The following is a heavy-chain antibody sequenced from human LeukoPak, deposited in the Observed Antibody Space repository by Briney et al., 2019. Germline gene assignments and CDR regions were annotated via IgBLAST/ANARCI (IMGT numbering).Heavy chain of an antibody. Sequence: PGGSLKLSCEASGFTFEDYAMHWVRQVPGKGLEWVAGTSWNSDFIAFADSLKGRFTISRDNAKNSLYLHMNSLRVEDTASYYCTKDVADYVWGDHRHFDNWGQGTLVTVSA. V-gene: IGHV3-9*01. CDR2: TSWNSDFI. CDR1: GFTFEDYA. J-gene: IGHJ4*02. D-gene: IGHD3-16*01. CDR3: TKDVADYVWGDHRHFDN.